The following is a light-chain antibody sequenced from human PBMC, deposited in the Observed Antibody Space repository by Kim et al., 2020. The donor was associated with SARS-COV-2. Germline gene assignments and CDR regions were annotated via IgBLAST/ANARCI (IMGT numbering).Light chain of an antibody. CDR3: AAWDDSLNYV. CDR1: SSNIGSNT. Sequence: PGQRVTISCSGSSSNIGSNTVNWYKQLPGTAPKLLIYSNNQRTSGVPDRFSGSKSGTSASLAISGLQSEDEADYYCAAWDDSLNYVFGTGTKVTVL. J-gene: IGLJ1*01. V-gene: IGLV1-44*01. CDR2: SNN.